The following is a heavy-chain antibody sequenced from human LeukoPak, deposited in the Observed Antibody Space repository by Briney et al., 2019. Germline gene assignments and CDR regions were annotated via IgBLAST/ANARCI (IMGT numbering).Heavy chain of an antibody. CDR2: ISSSSSTI. J-gene: IGHJ3*02. V-gene: IGHV3-48*01. CDR1: GFTFSSYA. Sequence: TGGSLRLSCAASGFTFSSYAMSWVRQAPGKGLEWVSYISSSSSTIYYADSVKGRFTISRDNAKNSLYLQMNSLRAEDTAMYYCAREGYSYGYDAFDIWGQGTMVTVSS. CDR3: AREGYSYGYDAFDI. D-gene: IGHD5-18*01.